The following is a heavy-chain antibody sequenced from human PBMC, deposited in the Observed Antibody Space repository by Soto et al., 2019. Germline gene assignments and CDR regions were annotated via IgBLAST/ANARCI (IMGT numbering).Heavy chain of an antibody. J-gene: IGHJ5*02. CDR1: GASISGFY. D-gene: IGHD1-1*01. CDR2: XYXXGXT. Sequence: SETLSLTCTVSGASISGFYCSWIRKSAGKGLEXIGXXYXXGXTXXXPXXXSRVMMSVDTSKKQFSLKLRSVTAADTAVYYCVRDGTKTLRDWFDPWGQGISVTVSS. V-gene: IGHV4-4*07. CDR3: VRDGTKTLRDWFDP.